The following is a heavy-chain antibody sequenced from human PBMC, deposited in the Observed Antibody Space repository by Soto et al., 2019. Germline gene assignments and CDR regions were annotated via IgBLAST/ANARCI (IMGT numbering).Heavy chain of an antibody. D-gene: IGHD6-19*01. Sequence: EASVKVSCKASGYTFINYYMHWVRQAPGQGLEWMGIINPNGGSTTYAQKFQGRVTLTRDTSTNTVSMELSSLRSEDTAVYYCAREKWLVRRNDPFDIWGQGTMVTVSS. CDR3: AREKWLVRRNDPFDI. J-gene: IGHJ3*02. CDR2: INPNGGST. CDR1: GYTFINYY. V-gene: IGHV1-46*01.